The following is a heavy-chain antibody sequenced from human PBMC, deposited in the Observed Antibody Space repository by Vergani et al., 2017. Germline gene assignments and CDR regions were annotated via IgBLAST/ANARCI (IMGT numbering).Heavy chain of an antibody. CDR2: IKSKTDGGTT. Sequence: EVQLVESGGGLVKPGGSLRLSCAASGFTFSNAWMSWVRQAPGKGLEWVGRIKSKTDGGTTDYAAPVKGRFTISRDDSKNTLYLQMNSLTTEDTAVYYCTTDAADIVVVPATTDWGQGTLVTVSS. CDR3: TTDAADIVVVPATTD. V-gene: IGHV3-15*01. J-gene: IGHJ4*02. D-gene: IGHD2-2*01. CDR1: GFTFSNAW.